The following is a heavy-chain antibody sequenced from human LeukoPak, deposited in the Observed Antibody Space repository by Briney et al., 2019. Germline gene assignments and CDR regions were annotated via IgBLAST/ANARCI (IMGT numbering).Heavy chain of an antibody. V-gene: IGHV3-7*01. CDR3: GRGGMGEYTGYDDF. CDR2: IKHDGSED. J-gene: IGHJ4*02. CDR1: GFTLSSYA. Sequence: GGSLRLSCVVSGFTLSSYAMSWVRQAPGKGLEWVANIKHDGSEDHYVDSVRGRFTISRDNAKNSLFLQMNSLRAEDTAVYYCGRGGMGEYTGYDDFWGQGTLVTVSS. D-gene: IGHD5-12*01.